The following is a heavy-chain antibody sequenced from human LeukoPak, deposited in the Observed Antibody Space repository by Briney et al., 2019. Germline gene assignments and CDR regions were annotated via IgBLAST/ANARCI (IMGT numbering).Heavy chain of an antibody. V-gene: IGHV1-2*02. CDR1: GYTFTGYY. D-gene: IGHD6-6*01. J-gene: IGHJ5*02. CDR2: INPNSGGT. Sequence: GASVKVSCKASGYTFTGYYVHWVRQAPGQGLEWMGWINPNSGGTSYAQKFQGRVTMTRDTSISTAYMELSRLRSDDTAVYYCARDISSSSHWFDPWGQGTLVTVSS. CDR3: ARDISSSSHWFDP.